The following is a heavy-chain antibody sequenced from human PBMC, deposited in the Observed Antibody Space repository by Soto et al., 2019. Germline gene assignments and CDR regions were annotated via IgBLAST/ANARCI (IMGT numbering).Heavy chain of an antibody. CDR3: ARDLSYYGSDV. CDR1: GYTFTSYA. J-gene: IGHJ6*02. V-gene: IGHV1-3*05. Sequence: QVQLVQSGAEEKKPGASVKVSCKASGYTFTSYAMHWVRQAPGQRLEWKGWINAGNGNTKYSQKFQGRVTITRDTPAGSAYTELRSLRPGDTAGYYCARDLSYYGSDVWGQGTTVTVSS. CDR2: INAGNGNT.